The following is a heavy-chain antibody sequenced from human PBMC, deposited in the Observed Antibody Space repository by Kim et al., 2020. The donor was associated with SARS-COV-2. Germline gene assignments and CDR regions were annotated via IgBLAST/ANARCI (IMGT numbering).Heavy chain of an antibody. J-gene: IGHJ6*02. Sequence: EKGRFTIPRDNAKNSLYLQMNSLRAEDTAVYYCASVSEWYPNGYYYGMDVWGQGTTVTVSS. D-gene: IGHD3-3*01. CDR3: ASVSEWYPNGYYYGMDV. V-gene: IGHV3-21*01.